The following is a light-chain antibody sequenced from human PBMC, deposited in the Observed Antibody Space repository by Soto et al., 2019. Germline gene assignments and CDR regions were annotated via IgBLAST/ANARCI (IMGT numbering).Light chain of an antibody. Sequence: QSVLTQPPSASGTPGQRAAIFCSGTTSNFGINSVNWYQHFPGTAPTLPIFSNNQRPSGVPDRFSGSKSGTSASLAVNGLRSEDEADYYCAAWDDSLNGPLFGGGTKLTVL. CDR3: AAWDDSLNGPL. V-gene: IGLV1-44*01. CDR1: TSNFGINS. J-gene: IGLJ3*02. CDR2: SNN.